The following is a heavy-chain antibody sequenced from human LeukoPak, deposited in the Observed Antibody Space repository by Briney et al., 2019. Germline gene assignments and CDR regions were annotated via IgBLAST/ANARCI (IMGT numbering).Heavy chain of an antibody. J-gene: IGHJ4*02. CDR2: IYYSGST. CDR3: ARGARAGYNLEPFDY. D-gene: IGHD5-24*01. CDR1: GGSMSSYY. V-gene: IGHV4-59*08. Sequence: PSETLSLTCTVSGGSMSSYYWSWIRQPPGKGLEWIGYIYYSGSTKYNPSLKSGVTISVDTSKNQFSLKLSSVTAADTAVYYCARGARAGYNLEPFDYWGQGTLVTVSS.